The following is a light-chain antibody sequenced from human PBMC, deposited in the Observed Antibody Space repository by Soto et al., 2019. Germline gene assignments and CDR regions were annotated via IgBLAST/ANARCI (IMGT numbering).Light chain of an antibody. CDR1: QSISIW. Sequence: DIQMTQSPSTLSASVGDRVTITCRASQSISIWLAWYQQKPGKAPKLLVHEASSLESGVPSRFSGSRSGTGFTLTISSLQPDDFATYYCQQYNSYPWTFAQGTKVEIK. CDR2: EAS. V-gene: IGKV1-5*03. J-gene: IGKJ1*01. CDR3: QQYNSYPWT.